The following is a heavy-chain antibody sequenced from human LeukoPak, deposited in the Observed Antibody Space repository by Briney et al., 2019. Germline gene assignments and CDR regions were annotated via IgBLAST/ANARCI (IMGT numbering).Heavy chain of an antibody. D-gene: IGHD2/OR15-2a*01. CDR1: GFTFSSYA. CDR2: ISYDGSNK. V-gene: IGHV3-30-3*01. CDR3: AKVWVLPLPEAFDI. Sequence: PGRSLRLSCAASGFTFSSYAMHWVRQAPGKGLEWVAVISYDGSNKYYADSVKGRFTISRDNSKNTLYLQMNSLRAEDTAVYYCAKVWVLPLPEAFDIWGQGTMVTVSS. J-gene: IGHJ3*02.